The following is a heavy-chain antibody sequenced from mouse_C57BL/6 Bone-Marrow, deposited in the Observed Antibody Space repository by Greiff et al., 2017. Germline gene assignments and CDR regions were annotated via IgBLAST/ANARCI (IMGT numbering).Heavy chain of an antibody. D-gene: IGHD2-4*01. Sequence: QVQLQQPGAELVMPGASVKLSCKASGYTFTSYWMHWVKQRPGQGLAWIGEIDPSDSYTNYNQKVKGKSTLTVDKSSSTAYMQLSSLTSEDSAVYYCAVYYDYDWFAYWGQGTLVTVSA. V-gene: IGHV1-69*01. CDR2: IDPSDSYT. J-gene: IGHJ3*01. CDR3: AVYYDYDWFAY. CDR1: GYTFTSYW.